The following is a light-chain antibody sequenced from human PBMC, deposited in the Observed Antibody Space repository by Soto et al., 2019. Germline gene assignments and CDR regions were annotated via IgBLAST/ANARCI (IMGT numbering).Light chain of an antibody. Sequence: IVVTQSPNTLSLSPGERATLSCRASQSVSSSYLAWYQQKPGQAPRLLIYGASSRATGIPDRFSGSGSGTDFTLTISRLEPEDFAVYYCQQYGSSVITFGQGTRLEIK. CDR3: QQYGSSVIT. CDR1: QSVSSSY. CDR2: GAS. J-gene: IGKJ5*01. V-gene: IGKV3-20*01.